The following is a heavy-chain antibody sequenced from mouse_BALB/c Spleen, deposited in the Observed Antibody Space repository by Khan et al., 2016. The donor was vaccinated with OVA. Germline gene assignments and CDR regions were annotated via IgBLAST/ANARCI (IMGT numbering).Heavy chain of an antibody. V-gene: IGHV3-2*02. CDR2: ISYSGST. J-gene: IGHJ1*01. CDR1: GYSITSDYA. D-gene: IGHD1-1*01. Sequence: EVKLEESGPGLVKPSQSLSLTCTVTGYSITSDYAWSWIRQFPGNKLEWMGYISYSGSTSYNPSLKSRISITRDTSKNQFFLQLNSVTSEDTATYYCARRNYPDVWGAGTTVTVSS. CDR3: ARRNYPDV.